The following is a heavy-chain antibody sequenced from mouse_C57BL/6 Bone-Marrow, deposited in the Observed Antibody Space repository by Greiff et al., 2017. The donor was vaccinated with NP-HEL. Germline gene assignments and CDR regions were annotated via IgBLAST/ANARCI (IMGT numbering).Heavy chain of an antibody. V-gene: IGHV3-6*01. D-gene: IGHD2-3*01. Sequence: ESGPGLVKPSQSLSLTCSVTGYSITSGYYWNWIRQFPGNKLEWMCYISYDGSNNYNPSLKNRISITRDTSKNQFFLKLNSVTTEDTATYYCARAYDGYWGFAYWGQGTLVTVSA. CDR2: ISYDGSN. CDR1: GYSITSGYY. CDR3: ARAYDGYWGFAY. J-gene: IGHJ3*01.